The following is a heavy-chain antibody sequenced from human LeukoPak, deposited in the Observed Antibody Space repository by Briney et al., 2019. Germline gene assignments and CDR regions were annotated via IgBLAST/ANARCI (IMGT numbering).Heavy chain of an antibody. CDR1: GGSISSGGYY. Sequence: PSETLSLTCTVSGGSISSGGYYWRWIRQPPGKGLEWIGYIYHSGSTYYNPSLKSRVTISVDRSKNQFSLKLSSVTAADTAVYYCARARDSSYRGFDYWGQGTLVTVSS. CDR2: IYHSGST. D-gene: IGHD3-22*01. J-gene: IGHJ4*02. V-gene: IGHV4-30-2*01. CDR3: ARARDSSYRGFDY.